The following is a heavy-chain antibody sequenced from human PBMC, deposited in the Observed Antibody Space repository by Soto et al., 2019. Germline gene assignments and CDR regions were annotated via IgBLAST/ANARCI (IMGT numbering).Heavy chain of an antibody. D-gene: IGHD6-19*01. J-gene: IGHJ4*02. CDR3: AKDIREYGSECTYWDC. V-gene: IGHV3-9*01. CDR2: ISWNSGRI. Sequence: HPGGSLRLSCAASGFTYDDYAIHWVRQGQGKGLEWASGISWNSGRIDYADSVNGRFTISRDNAKNSLYLQMNSLRGEDTALYYCAKDIREYGSECTYWDCWGQGTMVTFAS. CDR1: GFTYDDYA.